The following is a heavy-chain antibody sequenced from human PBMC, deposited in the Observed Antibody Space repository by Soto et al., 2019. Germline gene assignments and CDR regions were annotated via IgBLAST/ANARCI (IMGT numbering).Heavy chain of an antibody. Sequence: SETLSLTCTVYGGSINTFYWSWVRQPAGKGLEWIGRIFSSGSTSFNPSLEGRVAMSVDTSKNHFSLNLSSVTAADMAVYYCAREGSYSAYNFAHGIQLWSFDFWGQGALVTVSS. D-gene: IGHD5-12*01. CDR2: IFSSGST. V-gene: IGHV4-4*07. J-gene: IGHJ4*02. CDR3: AREGSYSAYNFAHGIQLWSFDF. CDR1: GGSINTFY.